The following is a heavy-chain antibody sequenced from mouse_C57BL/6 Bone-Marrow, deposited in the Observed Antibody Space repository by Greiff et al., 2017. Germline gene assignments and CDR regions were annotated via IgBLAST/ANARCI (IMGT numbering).Heavy chain of an antibody. J-gene: IGHJ1*03. CDR1: GYTFTDYE. Sequence: QVQLQQSGAELVRPGASVTLSCKASGYTFTDYEMHWVKQTPVHGLEWIGAIDPETGGTAYNQKFKGKAILTADKSSSTAYMELRSLTSEDSAVYYCTRAGYYDYDRYFDVWGTGTTVTVSS. V-gene: IGHV1-15*01. CDR3: TRAGYYDYDRYFDV. CDR2: IDPETGGT. D-gene: IGHD2-4*01.